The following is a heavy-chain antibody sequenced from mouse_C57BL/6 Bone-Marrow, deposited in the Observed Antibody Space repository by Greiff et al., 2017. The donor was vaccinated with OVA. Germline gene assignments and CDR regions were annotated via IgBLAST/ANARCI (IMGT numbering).Heavy chain of an antibody. D-gene: IGHD2-2*01. V-gene: IGHV1-85*01. CDR1: GYTFTSYD. J-gene: IGHJ4*01. Sequence: VQLKESGPELVKPGASVKLSCKAPGYTFTSYDINWVKQRPGQGLEWIGWIYPRDGSTKYNEKFKGKATLTVDTSSSTAYMELHSLTSEDSAVYCCARGDYGYDGAMDYWGQGTSVTVSS. CDR2: IYPRDGST. CDR3: ARGDYGYDGAMDY.